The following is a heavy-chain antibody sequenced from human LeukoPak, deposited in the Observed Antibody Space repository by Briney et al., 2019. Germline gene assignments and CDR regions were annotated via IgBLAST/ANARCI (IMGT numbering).Heavy chain of an antibody. V-gene: IGHV4-59*08. J-gene: IGHJ4*02. CDR3: ARHGYDNSGCPLDY. D-gene: IGHD3-22*01. CDR2: IYYSGST. CDR1: GGSISSYY. Sequence: SETLSLTCTVSGGSISSYYWSWIRQPPGKGLEWIAYIYYSGSTNYNPSLKSRVTISVDTSRNQFSLKLNSVTAADTAMYYCARHGYDNSGCPLDYWGQGTLVTVSS.